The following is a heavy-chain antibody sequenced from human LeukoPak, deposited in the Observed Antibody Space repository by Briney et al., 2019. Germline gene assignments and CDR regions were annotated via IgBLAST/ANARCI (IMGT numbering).Heavy chain of an antibody. CDR2: ISGSGVST. Sequence: GGSLRLSCAASGFTLRRSVMTWVRPAPGKGLGWVSSISGSGVSTYYADSVKGRFTISRDTSKNTLYLQKNSPRAEDTAVYYCAKHRLPVVMVAATEDYWGQGTRVTVS. D-gene: IGHD2-15*01. V-gene: IGHV3-23*01. CDR1: GFTLRRSV. J-gene: IGHJ4*02. CDR3: AKHRLPVVMVAATEDY.